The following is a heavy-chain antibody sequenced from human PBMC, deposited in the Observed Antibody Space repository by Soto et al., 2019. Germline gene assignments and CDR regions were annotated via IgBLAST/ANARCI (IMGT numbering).Heavy chain of an antibody. Sequence: GGSLRLSCAASGFTFSAHYMDWVRQAPGKGLEWVARIRNKANSYTTEYAASVKGRFTVSRDDSKNSLYLQMSSLKTEDTAMYYCVRASIAATPYFFDYWGQGTLVTVSS. CDR1: GFTFSAHY. V-gene: IGHV3-72*01. J-gene: IGHJ4*02. CDR3: VRASIAATPYFFDY. D-gene: IGHD6-13*01. CDR2: IRNKANSYTT.